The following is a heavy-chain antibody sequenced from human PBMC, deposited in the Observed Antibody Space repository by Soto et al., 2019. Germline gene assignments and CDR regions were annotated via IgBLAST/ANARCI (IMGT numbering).Heavy chain of an antibody. CDR3: AREAPTYYYDSSGYYPYYFDY. J-gene: IGHJ4*02. CDR1: GYSFINYG. V-gene: IGHV1-18*01. CDR2: ISTYNGRT. D-gene: IGHD3-22*01. Sequence: ASVKVSCKASGYSFINYGFSWVRQAPGQGLQWMGWISTYNGRTNYAQRFQGRVTMTTDASTSTAYMELESLRSDDTAVYYCAREAPTYYYDSSGYYPYYFDYWGQGTLVTVSS.